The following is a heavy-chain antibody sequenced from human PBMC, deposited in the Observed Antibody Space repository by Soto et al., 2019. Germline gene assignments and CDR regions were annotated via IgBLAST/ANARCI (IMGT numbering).Heavy chain of an antibody. J-gene: IGHJ4*02. CDR3: ARALGGSGSYSDY. D-gene: IGHD3-10*01. V-gene: IGHV1-3*01. CDR1: GYTFTSYA. Sequence: QVQLVQSGAEVKKPGASVKVSCKASGYTFTSYAMHWVRQAPGQRLEWMGWINAGNGNTKYSQKFQGRVTITRDTXASTAYMELSSLRSEDTAVYYCARALGGSGSYSDYWGQGTLVTVSS. CDR2: INAGNGNT.